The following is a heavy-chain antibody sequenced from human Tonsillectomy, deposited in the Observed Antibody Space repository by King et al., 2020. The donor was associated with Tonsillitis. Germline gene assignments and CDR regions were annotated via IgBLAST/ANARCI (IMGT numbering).Heavy chain of an antibody. Sequence: VQLVESGGGVVQPQRSLRLSSAASGFIFSSYGLHWVRQTPGKGLEWVALISHDGSNEYYADSVRGRFTISRDNSKKTVYLQMNSLRAEDTAVYYCAKDSGLYDFWGGYFDYWGQGTLVTVSS. V-gene: IGHV3-30*18. J-gene: IGHJ4*02. CDR2: ISHDGSNE. CDR3: AKDSGLYDFWGGYFDY. CDR1: GFIFSSYG. D-gene: IGHD3/OR15-3a*01.